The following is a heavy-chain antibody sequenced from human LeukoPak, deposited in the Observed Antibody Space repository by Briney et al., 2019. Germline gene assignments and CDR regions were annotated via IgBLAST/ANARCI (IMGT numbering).Heavy chain of an antibody. J-gene: IGHJ4*02. CDR1: EFTFDDYA. V-gene: IGHV3-9*01. D-gene: IGHD1-1*01. CDR3: AKATGNLGN. CDR2: ISWNSGTI. Sequence: GGSLRLSCAASEFTFDDYAMHWVRQAPGKGLEWVSGISWNSGTIAYADSVKGRFTISRDNAKNSLYLQIYTLTAEDTAIYYCAKATGNLGNWGQGTQVTVSS.